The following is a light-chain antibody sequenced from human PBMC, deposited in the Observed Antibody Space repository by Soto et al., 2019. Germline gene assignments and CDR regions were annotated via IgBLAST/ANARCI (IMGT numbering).Light chain of an antibody. CDR3: QQYGNSPPLT. Sequence: EIVLTQSPGTLSASPGERATLSCRASQSVSSSSIAWYQHKPGQAPRLLIYGASTRATGIPDRFSGRGSGTAFTLTISSLEPEDFVVYYCQQYGNSPPLTFGGGTKVDI. CDR2: GAS. J-gene: IGKJ4*01. V-gene: IGKV3-20*01. CDR1: QSVSSSS.